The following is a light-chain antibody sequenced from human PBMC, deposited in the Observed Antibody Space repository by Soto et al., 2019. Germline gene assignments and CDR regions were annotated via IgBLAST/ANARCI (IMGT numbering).Light chain of an antibody. CDR2: DNE. V-gene: IGLV1-51*01. CDR1: SSNIGNNF. CDR3: GTWDNSLSAPIWV. J-gene: IGLJ3*02. Sequence: QSVLTQPPSVSAAPGQKVTISCSGSSSNIGNNFVSWYQQLPGTAPKLLISDNEQRPSGIPDRFSGSKSGTSATLGITGLQPGDEADYYCGTWDNSLSAPIWVFGGGTKLTVL.